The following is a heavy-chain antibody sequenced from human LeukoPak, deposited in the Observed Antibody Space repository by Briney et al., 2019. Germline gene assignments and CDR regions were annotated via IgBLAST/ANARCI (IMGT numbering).Heavy chain of an antibody. CDR3: ARLGIQLWLYRFDP. D-gene: IGHD5-18*01. CDR2: IYYSGST. V-gene: IGHV4-39*01. J-gene: IGHJ5*02. CDR1: GGSISSSSYY. Sequence: PSETLSLTCTVSGGSISSSSYYWGWIRQPPGKGLEWIGSIYYSGSTYYNPSLKSRVTISVDTSKNQFSLKLSSVTAADTAVYYCARLGIQLWLYRFDPWGQGTLVTVSS.